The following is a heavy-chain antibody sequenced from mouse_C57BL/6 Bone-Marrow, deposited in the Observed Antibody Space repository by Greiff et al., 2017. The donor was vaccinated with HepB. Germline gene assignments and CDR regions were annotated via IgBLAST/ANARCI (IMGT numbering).Heavy chain of an antibody. CDR3: VRHGGGYSYFDV. CDR2: IRSKSNNYAT. CDR1: GFSFNTYA. D-gene: IGHD1-1*02. Sequence: EVQLVESGGGLVQPKGSLKLSCAVSGFSFNTYAMNWVRQAPGKGLEWVARIRSKSNNYATYYADSVKDRFTISRDDSESMLYLQMNNLKTEDTAMYYCVRHGGGYSYFDVWGTGTTVTVSS. J-gene: IGHJ1*03. V-gene: IGHV10-1*01.